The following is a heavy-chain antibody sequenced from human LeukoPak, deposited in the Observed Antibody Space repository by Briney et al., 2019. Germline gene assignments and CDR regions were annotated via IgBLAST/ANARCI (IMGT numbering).Heavy chain of an antibody. J-gene: IGHJ4*02. CDR3: AKDIEGIAAAGTGFDY. Sequence: GGSLRLSCAASGFTFDDYAMHWVRHAPGKGLEWVSGISWNSGSIGYADSVKGRFTISRDNAKNSLYLQMNSLRAEDTALYYCAKDIEGIAAAGTGFDYWGQGTLVTVSS. CDR1: GFTFDDYA. D-gene: IGHD6-13*01. CDR2: ISWNSGSI. V-gene: IGHV3-9*01.